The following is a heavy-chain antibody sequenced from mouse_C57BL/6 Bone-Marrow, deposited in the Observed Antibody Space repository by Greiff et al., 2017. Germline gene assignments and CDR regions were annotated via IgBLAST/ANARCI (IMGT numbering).Heavy chain of an antibody. CDR1: GYTFTSYW. D-gene: IGHD3-3*01. CDR2: IHPNSGST. J-gene: IGHJ4*01. CDR3: AKGQVNMDY. Sequence: VQLQQPGAELVKPGASVKLSCKASGYTFTSYWMPWVKQRPGQGLEWIGIIHPNSGSTNYTEKFKGKATLTVDKSSSTAYMQLSSLTSEDTAVYYCAKGQVNMDYWGRGTSVTVSS. V-gene: IGHV1-64*01.